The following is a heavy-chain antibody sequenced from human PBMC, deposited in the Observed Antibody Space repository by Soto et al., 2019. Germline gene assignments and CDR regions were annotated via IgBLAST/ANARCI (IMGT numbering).Heavy chain of an antibody. CDR3: QRAHDFWSGYPVPLDY. V-gene: IGHV3-23*01. Sequence: GGSLRLSCAASGFTFSSYAMSWVRQAPGKGLEWVSAISGSGGSTYYADSVKGRFTISRDNSKNTLYLQMNSLRAEDTAVYYCQRAHDFWSGYPVPLDYWGQGTLVTVSS. D-gene: IGHD3-3*01. J-gene: IGHJ4*02. CDR2: ISGSGGST. CDR1: GFTFSSYA.